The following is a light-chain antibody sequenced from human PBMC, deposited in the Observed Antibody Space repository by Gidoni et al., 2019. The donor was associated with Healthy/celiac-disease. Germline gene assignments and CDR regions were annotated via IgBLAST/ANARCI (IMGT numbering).Light chain of an antibody. CDR2: CAS. J-gene: IGKJ2*01. Sequence: EIVLTQSPGTLSLSPGERATIYCRASQSVSSSYFAWYQQKPGQAPRLLIYCASSGSGTDFTLTISRLEPEDFAVYYCQQYGSSPYTFGQGPKLEIK. V-gene: IGKV3-20*01. CDR3: QQYGSSPYT. CDR1: QSVSSSY.